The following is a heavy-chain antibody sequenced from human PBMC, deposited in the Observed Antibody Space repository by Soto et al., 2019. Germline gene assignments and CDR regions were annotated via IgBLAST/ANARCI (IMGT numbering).Heavy chain of an antibody. Sequence: QVQLVQSGAEVKKPAASVKVSCKSSGYTFTSYGISWVRQATGQGLEWMGWISAYNGNTNYAHKLQGRVNMTINTSMSRAYKELRNLRSYGTAFYYGAVALPPPDYWGQGPLVTVSS. J-gene: IGHJ4*02. D-gene: IGHD6-6*01. CDR2: ISAYNGNT. CDR3: AVALPPPDY. V-gene: IGHV1-18*01. CDR1: GYTFTSYG.